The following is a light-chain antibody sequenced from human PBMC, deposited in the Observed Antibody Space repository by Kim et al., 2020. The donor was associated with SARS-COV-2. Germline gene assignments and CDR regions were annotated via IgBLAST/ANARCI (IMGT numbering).Light chain of an antibody. CDR1: QSVTSRN. CDR2: GAS. Sequence: VLTQSPGTVSLSPAERATLSCRASQSVTSRNLAWYQHKPGQTPRLLIYGASNRATGTPDRFSGSGSGTDFTLTISRLEPEDFAVYYWQHYGDSPLAPFGPGTKLEI. J-gene: IGKJ2*01. V-gene: IGKV3-20*01. CDR3: QHYGDSPLAP.